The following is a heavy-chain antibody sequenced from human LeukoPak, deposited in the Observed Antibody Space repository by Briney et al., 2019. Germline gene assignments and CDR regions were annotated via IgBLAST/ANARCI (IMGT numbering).Heavy chain of an antibody. V-gene: IGHV3-30-3*01. D-gene: IGHD3-16*01. CDR2: VSHDESQK. J-gene: IGHJ4*02. CDR3: ATDTFGSFDY. Sequence: GGSETLLCAASGFTLNTYPMHWVRQAPDKGLEWVAVVSHDESQKYYADYVKGRFTISRDNSRNTLSLQMNSLRAEDTAVYYCATDTFGSFDYGGQGTLVTVSS. CDR1: GFTLNTYP.